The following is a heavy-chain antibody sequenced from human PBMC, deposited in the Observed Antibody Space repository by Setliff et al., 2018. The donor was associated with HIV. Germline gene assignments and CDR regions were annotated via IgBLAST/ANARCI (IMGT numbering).Heavy chain of an antibody. V-gene: IGHV4-59*01. Sequence: PSETLSLTCNVSGGSISGYYWSWVRQPPGKGLEWIGYIYYSGSTNYNPSLRSRVTISVDTSKNQASLRLTSVTSADTALYYCARESQQYYDILTGFNYYYGMDVWGRGITVTVSS. CDR3: ARESQQYYDILTGFNYYYGMDV. J-gene: IGHJ6*02. D-gene: IGHD3-9*01. CDR2: IYYSGST. CDR1: GGSISGYY.